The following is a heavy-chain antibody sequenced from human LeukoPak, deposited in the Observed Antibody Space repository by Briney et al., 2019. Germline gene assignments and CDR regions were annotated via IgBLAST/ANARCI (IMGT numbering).Heavy chain of an antibody. J-gene: IGHJ5*02. CDR2: IIPIFGTA. CDR1: GGTFSSYA. D-gene: IGHD6-25*01. V-gene: IGHV1-69*13. Sequence: SVKVSCKVSGGTFSSYAISWVRQAPGQGLEWMGGIIPIFGTANYAQKFQGRVTITADESTSTAYMELSSLRSEDTAVYYCARCGSGVENWFDPWGQGTLVTVSS. CDR3: ARCGSGVENWFDP.